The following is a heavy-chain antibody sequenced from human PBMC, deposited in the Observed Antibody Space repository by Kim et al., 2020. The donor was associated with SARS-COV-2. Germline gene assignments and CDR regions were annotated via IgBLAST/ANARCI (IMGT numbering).Heavy chain of an antibody. CDR1: GFTFGSYG. CDR2: IWYDGSNK. V-gene: IGHV3-33*01. J-gene: IGHJ4*02. CDR3: ARDFYDFWSGRQLDY. Sequence: GGSLRLSCAASGFTFGSYGMHWVRQAPGKGLEWVAVIWYDGSNKYYADSVKGRFTISRDNSKNTLYLQMNSLRAEDTAVYYCARDFYDFWSGRQLDYWGQGTLVTVSS. D-gene: IGHD3-3*01.